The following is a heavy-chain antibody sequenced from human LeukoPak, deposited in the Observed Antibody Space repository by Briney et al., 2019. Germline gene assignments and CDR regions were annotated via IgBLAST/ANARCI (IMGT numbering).Heavy chain of an antibody. Sequence: ASVKASCKASGYIFTRYGISWVRQAPGQGLQWLGWISASNGNTDYAQKFRDRVTMSTDTSTGTAYLDVRSLTSDDTAVYYCARDHSNWNYAPDFWGQGTLVIVSS. CDR1: GYIFTRYG. D-gene: IGHD1-7*01. CDR3: ARDHSNWNYAPDF. J-gene: IGHJ4*02. CDR2: ISASNGNT. V-gene: IGHV1-18*01.